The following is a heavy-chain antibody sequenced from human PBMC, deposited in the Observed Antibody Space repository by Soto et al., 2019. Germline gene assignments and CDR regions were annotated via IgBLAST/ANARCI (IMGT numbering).Heavy chain of an antibody. D-gene: IGHD6-13*01. Sequence: PSETLSLTCTVSGGSISSYYWSWIRQPPGKGLEWIGYIYYSGSTNYNPSIKSRVTISVDTSKNQFSLKLSSVTAADTAVYYCARDGAAAGYYYYGRDVGGKRTTGTVSS. CDR1: GGSISSYY. J-gene: IGHJ6*04. V-gene: IGHV4-59*01. CDR3: ARDGAAAGYYYYGRDV. CDR2: IYYSGST.